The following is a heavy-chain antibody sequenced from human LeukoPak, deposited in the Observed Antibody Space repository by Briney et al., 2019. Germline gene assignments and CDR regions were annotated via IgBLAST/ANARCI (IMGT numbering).Heavy chain of an antibody. CDR1: GGSISSYY. J-gene: IGHJ5*02. CDR2: IYASGST. Sequence: TSETLSLTCTVSGGSISSYYWSWIRQPAGKGLEWIGRIYASGSTNYNPSLKSRVTMSVDTSKNQFSLKLSSVTAADTAVYYCAREEYSSSIGRWFDPWGQGTLVTVSS. V-gene: IGHV4-4*07. CDR3: AREEYSSSIGRWFDP. D-gene: IGHD6-6*01.